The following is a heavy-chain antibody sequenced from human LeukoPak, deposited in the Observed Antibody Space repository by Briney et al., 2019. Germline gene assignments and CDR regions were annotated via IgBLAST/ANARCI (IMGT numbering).Heavy chain of an antibody. V-gene: IGHV3-23*01. CDR1: GFTFSSYA. J-gene: IGHJ4*02. CDR2: ISGSSDST. D-gene: IGHD2-2*01. Sequence: GGSLRLSCSASGFTFSSYAMTWVRQAPGKGLEWVSAISGSSDSTYYADSVKGQFTISRDNSKSTLYLQMNSLRAEDAGVYYCAKGPVVPVATYYFDYWGQGTLVTVSS. CDR3: AKGPVVPVATYYFDY.